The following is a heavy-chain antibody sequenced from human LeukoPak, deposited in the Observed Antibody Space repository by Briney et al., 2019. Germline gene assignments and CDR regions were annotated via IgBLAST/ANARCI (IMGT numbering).Heavy chain of an antibody. J-gene: IGHJ6*02. CDR3: ARDRLGYLAVAGPSCMDV. D-gene: IGHD6-19*01. CDR1: GYTFTSYY. Sequence: ASVKVSCKASGYTFTSYYMHWVRQAPGQGLEWMGIINPSGGSTSYARKFQGRVTMTRDTSTSTVYMELSSLRSEDTAVYYCARDRLGYLAVAGPSCMDVWGQGTTVTVSS. V-gene: IGHV1-46*01. CDR2: INPSGGST.